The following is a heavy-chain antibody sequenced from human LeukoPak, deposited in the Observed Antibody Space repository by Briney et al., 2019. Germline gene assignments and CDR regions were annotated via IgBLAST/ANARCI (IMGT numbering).Heavy chain of an antibody. Sequence: GGSLRLSCAASGFTFSSYSMNWVRQAPGKGLEWVSSISSSSSYIYYADSVKGRFTISRDNAKNSLYLQMNSLRAEDTAVYYCARDSGSYWDSGSYYYYGLDVWGQGTTVTVSS. D-gene: IGHD1-26*01. CDR1: GFTFSSYS. J-gene: IGHJ6*02. V-gene: IGHV3-21*01. CDR3: ARDSGSYWDSGSYYYYGLDV. CDR2: ISSSSSYI.